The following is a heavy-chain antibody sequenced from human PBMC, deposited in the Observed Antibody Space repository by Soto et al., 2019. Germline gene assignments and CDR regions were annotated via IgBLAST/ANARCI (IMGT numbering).Heavy chain of an antibody. CDR1: GFTFSSYY. Sequence: GGSLRLSCAASGFTFSSYYMSWVRQAPGKGLEWVANIKQDGSEKYYVDSVKGRFTISRDNAKNSLYLQMNSLRAEDTAVYYCARGDTHSATFDYWGQGTLVTVSS. V-gene: IGHV3-7*01. CDR3: ARGDTHSATFDY. CDR2: IKQDGSEK. D-gene: IGHD1-26*01. J-gene: IGHJ4*02.